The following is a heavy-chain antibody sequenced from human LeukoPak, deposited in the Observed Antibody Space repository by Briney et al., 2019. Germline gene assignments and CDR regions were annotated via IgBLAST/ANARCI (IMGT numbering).Heavy chain of an antibody. D-gene: IGHD3-3*01. V-gene: IGHV3-30*18. J-gene: IGHJ4*02. CDR2: ISYDGSNK. Sequence: PGGSLRLSCAASGFTFSSYGMHWVRQAPGKGLEWVAVISYDGSNKYYADSVKGRFTISRDNSKNTLYLQMNSLRAEDTAVYYCAKDLPTIFGVAPLDYWGQGTLVTVSS. CDR3: AKDLPTIFGVAPLDY. CDR1: GFTFSSYG.